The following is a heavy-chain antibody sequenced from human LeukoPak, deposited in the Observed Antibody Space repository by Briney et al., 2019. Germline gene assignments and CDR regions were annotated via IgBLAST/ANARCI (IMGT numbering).Heavy chain of an antibody. J-gene: IGHJ6*02. CDR1: GGSISSYC. D-gene: IGHD4-17*01. CDR3: ARLRTTVTVYYYGMDV. V-gene: IGHV4-59*08. CDR2: IYYSGST. Sequence: SETLSLTCTVSGGSISSYCWSWIRQPPGKGLEWIGYIYYSGSTNYNPSLKSRVTISVDTSKNQFSLKLSSVTAADTAVYYCARLRTTVTVYYYGMDVWGQGTTVTVSS.